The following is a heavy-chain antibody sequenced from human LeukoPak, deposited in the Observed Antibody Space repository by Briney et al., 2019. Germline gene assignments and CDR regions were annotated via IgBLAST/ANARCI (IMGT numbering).Heavy chain of an antibody. CDR1: GYSFTSYW. Sequence: GESLKICCKGSGYSFTSYWIGWVRQMPGKGLEWMGIIYPGDSDTRYSPSFQGQVTISADKSISTAYLQWSSLKASDTAMYYCARAKYDFWSGYIEDWFDPWGQGTLVTVSS. V-gene: IGHV5-51*01. J-gene: IGHJ5*02. CDR3: ARAKYDFWSGYIEDWFDP. CDR2: IYPGDSDT. D-gene: IGHD3-3*01.